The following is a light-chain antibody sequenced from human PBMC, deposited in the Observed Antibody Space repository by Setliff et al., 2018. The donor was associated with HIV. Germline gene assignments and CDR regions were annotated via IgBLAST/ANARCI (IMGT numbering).Light chain of an antibody. CDR3: TSYTPSSTLRYL. J-gene: IGLJ1*01. CDR2: EVS. Sequence: LTQPASVSGSPGQAITISCTGTSSDVGGYNYVSWYQQHPGKAPKLMIFEVSNRPSGVSNRFSGSKSGNTASLTISGLQAEDEADYYCTSYTPSSTLRYLFGTGTRSPS. V-gene: IGLV2-14*01. CDR1: SSDVGGYNY.